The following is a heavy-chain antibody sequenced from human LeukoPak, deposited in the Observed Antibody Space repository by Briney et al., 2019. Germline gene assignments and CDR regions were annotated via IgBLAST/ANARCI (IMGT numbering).Heavy chain of an antibody. V-gene: IGHV1-8*01. D-gene: IGHD3-22*01. CDR3: ARVVIKYYYYGMDV. CDR2: MNPNSGNT. J-gene: IGHJ6*02. Sequence: ASVKVSCKASGYTFTSYDINWVRQATGQGLGWMGWMNPNSGNTGYAQKFQGRVTMTRNTSISTAYMELSSLRSEDTAVYYCARVVIKYYYYGMDVWGQGTTVTVSS. CDR1: GYTFTSYD.